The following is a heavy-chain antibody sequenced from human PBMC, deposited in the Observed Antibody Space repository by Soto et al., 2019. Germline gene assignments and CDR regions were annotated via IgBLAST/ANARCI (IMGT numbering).Heavy chain of an antibody. CDR1: GGSISNYY. CDR2: IYHSGST. D-gene: IGHD4-17*01. J-gene: IGHJ4*02. V-gene: IGHV4-59*12. CDR3: ARAMTTVTTIDY. Sequence: PSETLSLTCTVSGGSISNYYWTWIRQPPGKGLEWIGYIYHSGSTYYNPSLKSRVTISVDRSKNQFSLKLSSVTAADTAVYYCARAMTTVTTIDYWGQGTLVTVSS.